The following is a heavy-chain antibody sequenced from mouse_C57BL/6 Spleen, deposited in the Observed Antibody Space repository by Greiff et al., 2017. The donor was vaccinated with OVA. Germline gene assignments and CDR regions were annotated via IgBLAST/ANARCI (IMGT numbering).Heavy chain of an antibody. CDR1: GYSITSGYY. CDR3: ARAHYYGSSYYWYFDV. V-gene: IGHV3-6*01. Sequence: VQLQQSGPGLVKPSQSLSLTCSVTGYSITSGYYWYWIRQFPGNNLEWLGIISYDGSNNYNPSLKNRITITRDTSKNQFFLKLNSLTTEDTATYYCARAHYYGSSYYWYFDVWGTGTTVTVSS. CDR2: ISYDGSN. J-gene: IGHJ1*03. D-gene: IGHD1-1*01.